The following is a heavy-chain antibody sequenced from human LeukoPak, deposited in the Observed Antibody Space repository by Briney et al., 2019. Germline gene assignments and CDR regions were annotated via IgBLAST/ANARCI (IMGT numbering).Heavy chain of an antibody. CDR3: AKDHESDGYPCLDH. D-gene: IGHD3-22*01. Sequence: GGFLRLSCAASGFTFSRLAMTWVRQAPGKGLEWVSTFSASGPYYADTVRGRFTISRDNSRNTLSLQMDSLRAEDTAVYYCAKDHESDGYPCLDHWGLGTLVTVSS. CDR2: FSASGP. V-gene: IGHV3-23*01. J-gene: IGHJ4*02. CDR1: GFTFSRLA.